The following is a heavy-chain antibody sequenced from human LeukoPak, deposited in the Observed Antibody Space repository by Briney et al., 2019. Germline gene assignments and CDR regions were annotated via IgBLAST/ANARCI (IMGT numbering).Heavy chain of an antibody. Sequence: SETLSLTCTVSGGSISSGGYYWSWIRQPPGKGLEWIGYIYHSGSTYYNPSLKSQVTISVDRSKNQFSLKLSSVTAADTAVYYCARNSLLAARRGIDYWGQGTLVTVSS. CDR1: GGSISSGGYY. J-gene: IGHJ4*02. V-gene: IGHV4-30-2*01. CDR2: IYHSGST. CDR3: ARNSLLAARRGIDY. D-gene: IGHD6-6*01.